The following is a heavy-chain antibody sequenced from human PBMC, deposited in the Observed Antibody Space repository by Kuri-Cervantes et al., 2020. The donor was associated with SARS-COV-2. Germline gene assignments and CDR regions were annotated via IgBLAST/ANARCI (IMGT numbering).Heavy chain of an antibody. CDR3: ARVYSGTTPLDSYFVY. CDR1: GYSFTSYW. CDR2: IYPGDSDT. Sequence: KVSCKGSGYSFTSYWIGWVRQMPGKGLEWMGIIYPGDSDTRYSPSFQGQVTISADKSISTAYLQWSSLKASDTAMYYCARVYSGTTPLDSYFVYWGQGTLVTVSS. D-gene: IGHD2-15*01. J-gene: IGHJ4*02. V-gene: IGHV5-51*01.